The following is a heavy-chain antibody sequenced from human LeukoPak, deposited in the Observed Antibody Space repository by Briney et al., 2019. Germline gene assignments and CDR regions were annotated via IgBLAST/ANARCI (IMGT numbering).Heavy chain of an antibody. CDR1: GFTFSSYS. Sequence: GGSLRLSCAASGFTFSSYSMNWVRQAPGKGLEWVSSISSSSSYIYYADSVKGRFTISRDNAKNSLYLQMNSLRAEDTAVYYCARATSGYYDYFDYWGQGTLVTVSS. CDR2: ISSSSSYI. CDR3: ARATSGYYDYFDY. D-gene: IGHD3-22*01. V-gene: IGHV3-21*04. J-gene: IGHJ4*02.